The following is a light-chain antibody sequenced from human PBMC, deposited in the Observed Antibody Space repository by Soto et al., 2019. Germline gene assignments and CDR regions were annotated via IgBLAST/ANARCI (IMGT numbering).Light chain of an antibody. V-gene: IGKV3-15*01. CDR3: QQYNNWWT. Sequence: EIVMTQSPATLSVSPGERATLSCRASQSVNSNLAWYQQKPGQAPRLLIYGASTRATGIPARFSGSGSETEFTLTISNLQSEDFAVYYCQQYNNWWTFGQGTKVEIK. CDR2: GAS. CDR1: QSVNSN. J-gene: IGKJ1*01.